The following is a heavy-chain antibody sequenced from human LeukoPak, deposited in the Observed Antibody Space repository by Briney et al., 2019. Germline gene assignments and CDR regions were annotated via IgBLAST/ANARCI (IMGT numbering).Heavy chain of an antibody. CDR1: GYTFTSYG. CDR2: ISAYNGNT. CDR3: ARANMITFGGVIVLDAFDI. V-gene: IGHV1-18*01. Sequence: GASVKVSCKASGYTFTSYGISWVRQAPGQGLEWMGWISAYNGNTNYAQKLQGRVTMTTDTSPSTAYMELRSLRSDDTAVYYCARANMITFGGVIVLDAFDIWGQGTMVTVSS. J-gene: IGHJ3*02. D-gene: IGHD3-16*02.